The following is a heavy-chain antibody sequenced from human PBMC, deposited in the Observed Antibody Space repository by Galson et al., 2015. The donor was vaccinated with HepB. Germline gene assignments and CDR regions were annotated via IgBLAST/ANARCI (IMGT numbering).Heavy chain of an antibody. D-gene: IGHD6-19*01. CDR3: ARAILSLRIAVAGPVYGMDV. Sequence: SLRLSCAASGFTFSSYSMNWVRQAPGKGLEWVSSIRSSSSYIYYADSVKGRFTISRDNSKNTLYLQMNSLRAEDTAVYYCARAILSLRIAVAGPVYGMDVWGQGTTVTVSS. CDR2: IRSSSSYI. J-gene: IGHJ6*02. V-gene: IGHV3-21*01. CDR1: GFTFSSYS.